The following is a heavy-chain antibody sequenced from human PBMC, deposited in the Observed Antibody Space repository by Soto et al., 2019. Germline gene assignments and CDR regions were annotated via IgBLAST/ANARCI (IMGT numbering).Heavy chain of an antibody. D-gene: IGHD2-21*02. CDR1: GFTFNYYW. CDR2: IQNDGSRT. Sequence: EVQLVESEGGLVQRGGSLRLSCAASGFTFNYYWMHWVRQAPGQGLVWVAHIQNDGSRTTYADSVKGRFTISRDNAKKTLYLQMKSVRAEDTAVYYCARGDLGGFDLWGQGTTVTVSS. V-gene: IGHV3-74*01. J-gene: IGHJ3*01. CDR3: ARGDLGGFDL.